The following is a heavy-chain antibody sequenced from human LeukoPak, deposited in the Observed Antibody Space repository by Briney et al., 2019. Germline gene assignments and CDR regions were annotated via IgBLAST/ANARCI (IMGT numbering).Heavy chain of an antibody. V-gene: IGHV3-21*01. D-gene: IGHD5-18*01. CDR1: GFTFSSYS. CDR2: ISSSSSYI. J-gene: IGHJ3*02. CDR3: ARDIRSPGYSYGYVTAFDI. Sequence: PGGSLRLSCAASGFTFSSYSMNWVRQAPGKGLEWVSSISSSSSYIYYADSVKGRFTISSDNAKNSLYLQMNSLRAEDTAVYHCARDIRSPGYSYGYVTAFDIWGQGTMVTVSS.